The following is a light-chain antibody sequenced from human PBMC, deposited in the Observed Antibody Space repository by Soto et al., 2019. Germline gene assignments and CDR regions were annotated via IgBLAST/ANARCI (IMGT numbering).Light chain of an antibody. CDR2: EVH. CDR3: SSYAGTNNVL. Sequence: QSVLTQPPSASGSPGQSVTISCTGTSSDVGAYNYVSWYQQHPGKAPKLIIYEVHKRPSGVPDRFSGSKSGNTASLTVSGLQAEDEADYYCSSYAGTNNVLFGGGTKVTVL. V-gene: IGLV2-8*01. J-gene: IGLJ2*01. CDR1: SSDVGAYNY.